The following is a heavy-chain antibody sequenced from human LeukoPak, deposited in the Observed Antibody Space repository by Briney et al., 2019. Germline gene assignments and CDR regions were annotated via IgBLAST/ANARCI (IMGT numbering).Heavy chain of an antibody. CDR1: GFTVSSNY. Sequence: GGSLRLSCAASGFTVSSNYMSWVRQAPGKGLEWVSVIYSGGSTYYADSVKGRFTISRDNSKNTLYLQMNSLRAEDTAVYYCARDRWGYGSGFWYFDLWGRGTLVTVSS. V-gene: IGHV3-53*01. D-gene: IGHD3-10*01. J-gene: IGHJ2*01. CDR3: ARDRWGYGSGFWYFDL. CDR2: IYSGGST.